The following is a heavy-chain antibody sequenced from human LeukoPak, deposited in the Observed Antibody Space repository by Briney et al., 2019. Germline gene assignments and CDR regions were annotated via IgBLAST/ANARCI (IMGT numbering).Heavy chain of an antibody. CDR1: GASLSGYY. Sequence: PSENLSLTCAVYGASLSGYYWAWIRQPPGEGLEWIGEIDHSGSANYNPSLKSRVTISVDLSKNQFSLMLSSVTAADTAVYYCARTYCSSSSCYITAFDIWGQGTMVTVSS. CDR2: IDHSGSA. V-gene: IGHV4-34*01. CDR3: ARTYCSSSSCYITAFDI. J-gene: IGHJ3*02. D-gene: IGHD2-2*02.